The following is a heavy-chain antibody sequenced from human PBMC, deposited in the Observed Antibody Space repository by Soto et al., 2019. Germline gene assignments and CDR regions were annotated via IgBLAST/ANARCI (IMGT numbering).Heavy chain of an antibody. CDR1: GGTFSSYA. J-gene: IGHJ5*02. D-gene: IGHD2-21*01. CDR3: AVEDCDGANCDFP. CDR2: IIPIFDTV. V-gene: IGHV1-69*06. Sequence: QVQLVQSGAEVKKPGSSVKVSCKASGGTFSSYAISWVRQAPGQRLEWMGGIIPIFDTVDYAQKLQGRVTITADNSPSTAYMALSSLRSEDTAVYFCAVEDCDGANCDFPWGPGARVTVSS.